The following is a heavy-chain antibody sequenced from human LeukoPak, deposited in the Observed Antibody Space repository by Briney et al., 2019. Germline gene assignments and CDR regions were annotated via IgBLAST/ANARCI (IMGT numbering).Heavy chain of an antibody. J-gene: IGHJ4*02. CDR3: TRGSLSGSYFLNYFDF. D-gene: IGHD1-26*01. V-gene: IGHV1-8*01. CDR2: MNPNSGNT. CDR1: GYTFTSYN. Sequence: ASVRVSCKASGYTFTSYNINWVRQATGQGLEWMGWMNPNSGNTGYAQKFQGRVTMTRNTSISTAYMELSSLRSDGTAVYYCTRGSLSGSYFLNYFDFWGQGTLVTVSS.